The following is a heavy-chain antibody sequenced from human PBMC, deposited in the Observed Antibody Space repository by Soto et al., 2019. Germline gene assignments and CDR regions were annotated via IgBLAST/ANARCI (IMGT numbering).Heavy chain of an antibody. CDR1: GGSISGYS. V-gene: IGHV4-59*01. CDR3: ARDYYGDYYYDS. D-gene: IGHD4-17*01. CDR2: VDYSGST. Sequence: SETLSLTCTVSGGSISGYSWSWIRQSPGKGLEWIGYVDYSGSTKYNPSLKSRVTISVDTSNNQFSLKLNSVTAADTAVYHCARDYYGDYYYDSWGQGILVTVSS. J-gene: IGHJ4*02.